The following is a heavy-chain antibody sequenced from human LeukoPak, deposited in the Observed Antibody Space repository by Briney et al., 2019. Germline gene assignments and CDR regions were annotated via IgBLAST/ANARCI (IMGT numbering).Heavy chain of an antibody. Sequence: GGSLRLSCAASGFTFTSYWMSWVRQAPGKGLEWVASVKEDGSEKYYVDSVKGRFTISRDNAKNSMSLQMNSLRAEDTAVYYCARGRIALLWGQGTLVTVSS. J-gene: IGHJ4*02. D-gene: IGHD2-15*01. V-gene: IGHV3-7*01. CDR3: ARGRIALL. CDR2: VKEDGSEK. CDR1: GFTFTSYW.